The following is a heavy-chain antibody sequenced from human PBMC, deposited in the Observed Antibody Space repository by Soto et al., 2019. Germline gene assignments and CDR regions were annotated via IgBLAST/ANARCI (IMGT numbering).Heavy chain of an antibody. CDR1: GFTFTSSA. V-gene: IGHV1-58*01. D-gene: IGHD3-10*01. CDR2: IAVGSGNT. Sequence: SVKVSCKASGFTFTSSAVQWVRQARGQRLEWIGWIAVGSGNTNYAQKFQERVTITRDMSTSTAYMELSSLRSEDTAVYYCAAGFGFGELPATPLLEYWGQGTLVTVSS. J-gene: IGHJ4*02. CDR3: AAGFGFGELPATPLLEY.